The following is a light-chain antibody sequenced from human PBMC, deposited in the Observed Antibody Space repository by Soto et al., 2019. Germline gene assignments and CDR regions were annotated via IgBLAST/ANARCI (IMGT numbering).Light chain of an antibody. CDR2: TAS. V-gene: IGKV1-39*01. CDR3: QQSYSSLRA. Sequence: DIQMTQFPSSLSASVGDRVTITCRASQSVSTYLNWYQQKPGKAPKLLIYTASSLQSGVPSRFSGGGSGTDFTFTISSLQPEDFATYYCQQSYSSLRAFGQGTKVDIK. J-gene: IGKJ1*01. CDR1: QSVSTY.